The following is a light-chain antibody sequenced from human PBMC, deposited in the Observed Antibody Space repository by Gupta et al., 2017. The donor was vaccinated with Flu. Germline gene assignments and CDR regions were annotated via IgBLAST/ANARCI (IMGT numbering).Light chain of an antibody. CDR3: QQYDDWPLIT. Sequence: EVVMTQSPVTLSVSPGERATLSCAASQNVNTNLAWYQQKPGQAPRLLIYAASLRATGIPVRFSGSGSRTNFTLTISSRQSEDFVLYFCQQYDDWPLITFGRGTRLEIK. J-gene: IGKJ5*01. V-gene: IGKV3-15*01. CDR1: QNVNTN. CDR2: AAS.